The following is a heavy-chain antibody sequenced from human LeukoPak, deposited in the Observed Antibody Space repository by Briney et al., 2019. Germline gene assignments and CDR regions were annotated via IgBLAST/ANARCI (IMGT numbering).Heavy chain of an antibody. Sequence: SETLSLTCTVSGGSISSYYWSWIRQPPGKGLEWIGHIYYSVSTNYNPSLKSRVTISVDTSKNQFSLKLTSLTAADTAVYYCAVRGGGDAYTWGQGTLVTVSS. J-gene: IGHJ5*02. CDR2: IYYSVST. D-gene: IGHD5-24*01. V-gene: IGHV4-59*01. CDR1: GGSISSYY. CDR3: AVRGGGDAYT.